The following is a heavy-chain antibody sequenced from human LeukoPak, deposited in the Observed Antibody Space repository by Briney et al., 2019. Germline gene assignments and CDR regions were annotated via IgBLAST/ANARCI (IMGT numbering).Heavy chain of an antibody. CDR2: VSSNGGST. Sequence: GGSLRLSCSASGFTFSSYAIHWVRQATGRGLEYVSAVSSNGGSTYYADSVKGRFTISRDNSKNTLYLQMSSLRAEDTAVYYCARDQFSLDYWGQRTLVTVSS. D-gene: IGHD2/OR15-2a*01. V-gene: IGHV3-64*04. CDR1: GFTFSSYA. CDR3: ARDQFSLDY. J-gene: IGHJ4*02.